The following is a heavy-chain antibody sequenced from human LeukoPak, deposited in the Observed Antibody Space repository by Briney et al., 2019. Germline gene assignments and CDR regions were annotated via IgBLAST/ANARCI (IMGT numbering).Heavy chain of an antibody. J-gene: IGHJ4*02. V-gene: IGHV5-10-1*01. CDR1: GDSFSSDW. CDR2: IDPSDSYT. D-gene: IGHD3-22*01. CDR3: ARLINYDDISSGDY. Sequence: GESLKISCMGSGDSFSSDWIICVRQMPGKGLEWMGRIDPSDSYTNYSPSFQGHVTISADKSISTAYLQWSSLKASDTAIYYCARLINYDDISSGDYWGQGTLVTVSS.